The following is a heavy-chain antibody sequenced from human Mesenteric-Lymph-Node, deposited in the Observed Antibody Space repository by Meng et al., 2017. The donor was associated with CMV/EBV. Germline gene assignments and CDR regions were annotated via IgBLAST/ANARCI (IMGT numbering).Heavy chain of an antibody. D-gene: IGHD5-12*01. V-gene: IGHV3-33*06. CDR1: FTFSSYG. Sequence: FTFSSYGMHWVRQAPGKGLEWVAVIWYDGSNKYYADSVKGRFTISRDNSKNTLYLQMNSLRAEDTAVYYCAKSAKPQWLREYYFDYWGQGTLVTVSS. J-gene: IGHJ4*02. CDR3: AKSAKPQWLREYYFDY. CDR2: IWYDGSNK.